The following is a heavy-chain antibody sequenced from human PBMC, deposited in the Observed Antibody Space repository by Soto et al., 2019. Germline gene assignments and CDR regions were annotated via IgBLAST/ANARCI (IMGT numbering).Heavy chain of an antibody. Sequence: ASVKVSCKASGYTFTSYGISWVRQAPGQGLEWMGWISAYNGNTNYAQKLQGRVTMTTDTSTSTAYMELRSLRSDDTAVYYCARESPVYDCSGQHPPLPHDDFDIWGQGTMVTVSS. V-gene: IGHV1-18*01. CDR3: ARESPVYDCSGQHPPLPHDDFDI. CDR2: ISAYNGNT. J-gene: IGHJ3*02. CDR1: GYTFTSYG. D-gene: IGHD3-22*01.